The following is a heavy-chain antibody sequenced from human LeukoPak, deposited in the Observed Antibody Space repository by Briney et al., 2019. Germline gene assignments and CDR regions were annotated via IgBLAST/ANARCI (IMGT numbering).Heavy chain of an antibody. CDR3: ARALYVEMATISFDY. D-gene: IGHD5-24*01. V-gene: IGHV1-69*13. J-gene: IGHJ4*02. CDR2: IIPIFGTA. Sequence: SVKVSCKASGYTFTSYGISWVRQAPGQGLEWMGGIIPIFGTANYAQKFQGRVTITADESTSTAYMELSSLRSEDTAVYYCARALYVEMATISFDYWGQGTLVTVSS. CDR1: GYTFTSYG.